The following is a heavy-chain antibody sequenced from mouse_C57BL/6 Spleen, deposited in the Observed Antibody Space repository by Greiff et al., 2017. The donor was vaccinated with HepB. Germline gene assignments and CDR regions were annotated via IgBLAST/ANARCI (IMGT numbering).Heavy chain of an antibody. CDR3: ARALITTVVASDY. V-gene: IGHV1-50*01. CDR1: GYTFTSYW. J-gene: IGHJ2*01. Sequence: QVQLQQPGAELVKPGASVKLSCKASGYTFTSYWMQWVKQRPGQGLEWIGEIDPSDSYTNYNQKFKGKATLTVDTSSSTAYMLLSSLTSEDSAVCYCARALITTVVASDYWGKGTTLTVSS. CDR2: IDPSDSYT. D-gene: IGHD1-1*01.